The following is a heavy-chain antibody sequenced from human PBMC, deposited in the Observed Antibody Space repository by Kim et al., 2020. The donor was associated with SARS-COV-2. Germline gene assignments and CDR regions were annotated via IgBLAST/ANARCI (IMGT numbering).Heavy chain of an antibody. Sequence: GESLKISCKGSGYSFTSYWIGWVRQMPGKGLEWMGIIYPGDSDTRYSPSFQGQVTISADKSISTAYLQWSSLKASDTAMYYCARLKRITIFGVVIEGPCDIWGQGTMVTVAS. CDR3: ARLKRITIFGVVIEGPCDI. CDR2: IYPGDSDT. D-gene: IGHD3-3*01. J-gene: IGHJ3*02. CDR1: GYSFTSYW. V-gene: IGHV5-51*01.